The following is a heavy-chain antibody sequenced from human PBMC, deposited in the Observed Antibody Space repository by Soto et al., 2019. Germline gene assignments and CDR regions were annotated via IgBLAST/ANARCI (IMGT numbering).Heavy chain of an antibody. CDR2: INPLPTSGST. CDR1: GYIFTNYY. Sequence: QVQLVQSGAEVKKPGASVKVSCKASGYIFTNYYIHWVRQAPGQGLEWMAIINPLPTSGSTNYAQKFQRRVTVTRDTSTSTVYMELSSLTSEDTAIYYCARDLTAAAYWGQGTLVTVSS. D-gene: IGHD6-13*01. CDR3: ARDLTAAAY. V-gene: IGHV1-46*01. J-gene: IGHJ4*02.